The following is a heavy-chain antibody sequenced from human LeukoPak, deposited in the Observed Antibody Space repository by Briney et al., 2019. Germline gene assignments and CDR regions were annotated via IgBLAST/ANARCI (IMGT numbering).Heavy chain of an antibody. CDR2: IYYSGNT. Sequence: PSETLSLTCTVSGGSISSYYWGWIRQPPGKGLEWIGSIYYSGNTNYNPSLKSRVTISLDTSKNQFSLKLSSVTAADTAVYYCARKYNGYGGWIDYWAQGTLVTVSS. CDR1: GGSISSYY. J-gene: IGHJ4*02. D-gene: IGHD5-12*01. CDR3: ARKYNGYGGWIDY. V-gene: IGHV4-59*01.